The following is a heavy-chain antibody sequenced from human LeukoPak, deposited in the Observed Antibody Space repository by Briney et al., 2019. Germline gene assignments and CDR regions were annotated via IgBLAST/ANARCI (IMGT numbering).Heavy chain of an antibody. V-gene: IGHV4-39*01. Sequence: SETLSLTCSVSGGSISSSSYYWGWIRQSPGKGLEWIGSMYYSGSTYYNPSLKSRVTISVDTSKNQFSLKVSSVTAADTAVYYCARLVPYNSNWYFDYWGQGTLVTVSS. CDR3: ARLVPYNSNWYFDY. D-gene: IGHD6-13*01. J-gene: IGHJ4*02. CDR1: GGSISSSSYY. CDR2: MYYSGST.